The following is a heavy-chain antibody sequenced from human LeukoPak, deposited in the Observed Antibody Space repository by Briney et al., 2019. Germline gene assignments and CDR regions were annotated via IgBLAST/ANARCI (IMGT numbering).Heavy chain of an antibody. CDR1: GGSISSNY. V-gene: IGHV4-59*08. CDR2: IYYSGST. J-gene: IGHJ6*02. CDR3: ARHQVVAHYNYGMDV. Sequence: SETLSLTCSVSGGSISSNYWSWIRQPPGKGLEWIGYIYYSGSTKYNPSLKSRLTISVDTSKNQFSLKLSSVTAADTAVYYCARHQVVAHYNYGMDVWGQGTTVTVSS. D-gene: IGHD2-2*01.